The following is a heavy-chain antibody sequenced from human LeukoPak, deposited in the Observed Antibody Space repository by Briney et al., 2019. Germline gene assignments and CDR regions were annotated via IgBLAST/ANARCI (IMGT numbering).Heavy chain of an antibody. Sequence: TGGSLRLSCAASGFTFSSYSMNWVRQAPGKGLEWVSYISSSCSTIYYADSVKGRFTISRDNAKDSLYLQMNSLRAEDTAVYYCARDIRGARDSSGYYYPWYFDYWGQGTLVTVSS. CDR2: ISSSCSTI. CDR3: ARDIRGARDSSGYYYPWYFDY. J-gene: IGHJ4*02. CDR1: GFTFSSYS. D-gene: IGHD3-22*01. V-gene: IGHV3-48*04.